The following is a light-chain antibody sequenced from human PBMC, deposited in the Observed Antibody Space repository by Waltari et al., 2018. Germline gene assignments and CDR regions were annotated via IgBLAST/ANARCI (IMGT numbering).Light chain of an antibody. CDR2: KAS. CDR1: QSISSW. Sequence: DIQMTQSPSTLSASVGDRVTIACRASQSISSWLAWYQKKPGKAPKLLIYKASTLESGVPSRFSGSGSGTEFTLTISSLQPDDFATYYCQHYNTYSRSITFGQGTRLEIQ. V-gene: IGKV1-5*03. CDR3: QHYNTYSRSIT. J-gene: IGKJ5*01.